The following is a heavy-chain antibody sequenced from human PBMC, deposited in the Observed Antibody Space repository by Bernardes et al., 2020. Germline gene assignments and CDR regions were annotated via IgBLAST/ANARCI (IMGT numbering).Heavy chain of an antibody. V-gene: IGHV4-59*01. Sequence: SETLSLTCTVSGASISGYFWSWIRLPPGKGLEWIGYIYYSGSTNYNPSLKSRVTISMDTSKNQFSLKVSSVTAADTAVYYCARGRWLQLPDYWGQGTLVTVSS. J-gene: IGHJ4*02. CDR3: ARGRWLQLPDY. CDR1: GASISGYF. CDR2: IYYSGST. D-gene: IGHD5-12*01.